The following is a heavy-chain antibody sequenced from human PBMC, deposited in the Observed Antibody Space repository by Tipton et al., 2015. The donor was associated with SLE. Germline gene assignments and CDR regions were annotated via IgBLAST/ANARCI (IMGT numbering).Heavy chain of an antibody. V-gene: IGHV1-18*01. J-gene: IGHJ4*02. Sequence: QKLQGRVTMTTDTSTSTAYMELRSLRSDDTAVYYCARAGTMIARGYFDYWGQGTLVTVSS. D-gene: IGHD3-22*01. CDR3: ARAGTMIARGYFDY.